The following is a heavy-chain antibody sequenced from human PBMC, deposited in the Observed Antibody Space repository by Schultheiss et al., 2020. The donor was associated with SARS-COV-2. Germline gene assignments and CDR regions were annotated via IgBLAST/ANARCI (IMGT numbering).Heavy chain of an antibody. CDR3: ARDQDILTGYDY. CDR2: IYSGGST. Sequence: GGSLRLSCAASGFTFSSYDMHWVRQATGKGLEWVSVIYSGGSTYYADSVKGRFTISRDNSKNTLYLQMNSLRAEDTAVYYCARDQDILTGYDYWGQGTLVTVSS. V-gene: IGHV3-66*01. CDR1: GFTFSSYD. J-gene: IGHJ4*02. D-gene: IGHD3-9*01.